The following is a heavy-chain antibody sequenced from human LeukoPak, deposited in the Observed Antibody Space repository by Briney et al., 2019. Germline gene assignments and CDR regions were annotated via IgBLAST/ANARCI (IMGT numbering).Heavy chain of an antibody. CDR1: GGSISNYH. J-gene: IGHJ4*02. CDR2: IYYSGST. D-gene: IGHD6-13*01. Sequence: SETLSLTCTVSGGSISNYHWSWIRQPPGKGLEWIGYIYYSGSTNYNPSLKSRVTISLDTSKNQFSLTLSSVTAADTAVYYCERELSGGAAADHWGQGTLVTVSS. CDR3: ERELSGGAAADH. V-gene: IGHV4-59*01.